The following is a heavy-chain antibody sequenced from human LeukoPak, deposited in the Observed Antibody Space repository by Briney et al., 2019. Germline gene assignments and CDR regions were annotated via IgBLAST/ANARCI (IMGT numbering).Heavy chain of an antibody. J-gene: IGHJ3*02. CDR2: IYYSGST. CDR1: GGSISSYY. D-gene: IGHD1-1*01. V-gene: IGHV4-59*01. CDR3: ARDPAGGQDAFDI. Sequence: SETLSLTCTVSGGSISSYYWSWIRQPPGKGLEWIGYIYYSGSTNYNPSLKSRVTISVDTSKNQFSLKLSSVTAADTAVYYCARDPAGGQDAFDIWGQGTMVTVSS.